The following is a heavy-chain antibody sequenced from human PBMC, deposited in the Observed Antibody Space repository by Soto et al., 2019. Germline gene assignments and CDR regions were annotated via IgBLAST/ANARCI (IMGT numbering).Heavy chain of an antibody. D-gene: IGHD5-18*01. V-gene: IGHV3-9*01. Sequence: PGGSLRLSCAASGFTFDDYAMHWVRQAPGKGLEWVSGMSWNSGSIGYADSVKGRFTISRDNAKNSLYLQMNSLGAEDTALYYCAKDLTDYTATEHDYYYYYMDVWGKGTTVTDSS. CDR1: GFTFDDYA. CDR2: MSWNSGSI. CDR3: AKDLTDYTATEHDYYYYYMDV. J-gene: IGHJ6*03.